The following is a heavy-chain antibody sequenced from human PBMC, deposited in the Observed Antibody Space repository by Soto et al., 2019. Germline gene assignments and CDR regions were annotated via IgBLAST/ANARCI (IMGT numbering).Heavy chain of an antibody. CDR2: INHSGST. CDR3: ACAYYFDY. J-gene: IGHJ4*02. V-gene: IGHV4-34*01. Sequence: PSETLSLTCAVYGGSFSGYYWSWIRQPPGKGLEWIGEINHSGSTNYNPSLKSRVTISVDTSKNQFSLKLSSVTAADTAVYYCACAYYFDYWGQGTLVTVPS. CDR1: GGSFSGYY.